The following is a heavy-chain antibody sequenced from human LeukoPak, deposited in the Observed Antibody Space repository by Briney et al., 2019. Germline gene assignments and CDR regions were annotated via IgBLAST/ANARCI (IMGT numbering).Heavy chain of an antibody. D-gene: IGHD3-3*01. V-gene: IGHV3-74*01. Sequence: GGSLRLSCAASAFTFSTSWMHWVRQVPEKGLVWVSRINSDGRSTDYADSVKGRFTISRDNTKNTLYLQMNSLRVEDTAVYYCAHTVWSGNYFDYWGQGTLVTVSS. CDR1: AFTFSTSW. J-gene: IGHJ4*02. CDR2: INSDGRST. CDR3: AHTVWSGNYFDY.